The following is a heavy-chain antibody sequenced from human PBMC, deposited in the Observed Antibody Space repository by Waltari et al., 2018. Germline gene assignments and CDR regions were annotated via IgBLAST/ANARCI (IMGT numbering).Heavy chain of an antibody. CDR1: GSTFTGYY. Sequence: QVQLVQSGAGVKKPGASVKVPCKASGSTFTGYYLPWVRQPPGQGLEWMGWINPNSGGTNYAQKFQGRVTMTRDTSISTAYMELSRLRSDDTAVYYCARDAVSGSTSCYDYWGQGTLVTVSS. D-gene: IGHD2-2*01. V-gene: IGHV1-2*02. CDR2: INPNSGGT. J-gene: IGHJ4*02. CDR3: ARDAVSGSTSCYDY.